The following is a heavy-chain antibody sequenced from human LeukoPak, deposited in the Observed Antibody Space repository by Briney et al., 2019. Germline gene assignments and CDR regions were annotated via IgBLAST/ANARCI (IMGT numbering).Heavy chain of an antibody. CDR3: ARRYCSSTSCTMDV. J-gene: IGHJ6*04. V-gene: IGHV3-48*03. D-gene: IGHD2-2*01. CDR1: EFTFNSYD. CDR2: ISNGGSRT. Sequence: PGGSLRLSCAASEFTFNSYDMNWVRQAPGEGLEWVSYISNGGSRTHYADSVKGRFTISRDNAKNSLYLQMNSLRDEDTAIYYCARRYCSSTSCTMDVWGKGTTVTVSS.